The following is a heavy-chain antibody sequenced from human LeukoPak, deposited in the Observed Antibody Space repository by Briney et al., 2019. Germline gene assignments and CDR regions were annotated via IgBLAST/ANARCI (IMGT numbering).Heavy chain of an antibody. V-gene: IGHV3-23*01. CDR2: VEYSGDSP. J-gene: IGHJ4*02. D-gene: IGHD6-19*01. CDR3: TRNSGWYGIT. Sequence: GGSLRLSCTGSGFVLSSYEMTWFRQAPGKGLEWVSSVEYSGDSPHYADSVKGRFTISRDNSKNILYLQLSSLRVEDTAVYYCTRNSGWYGITWGQGTLVAVSS. CDR1: GFVLSSYE.